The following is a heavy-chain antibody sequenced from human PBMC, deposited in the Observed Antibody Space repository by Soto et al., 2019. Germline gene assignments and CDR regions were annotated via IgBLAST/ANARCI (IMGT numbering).Heavy chain of an antibody. CDR3: ALDVLLWFGELSLTSEYGMDV. Sequence: PGESLKISCKGSGYSFTSYWIGWVRQMPGKGLEWMGIIYPGDSDTRYSPSFQGQVTISADKSISTAYLQWSSLKASDTAMYYFALDVLLWFGELSLTSEYGMDVWGQGTTVTVSS. CDR1: GYSFTSYW. D-gene: IGHD3-10*01. CDR2: IYPGDSDT. J-gene: IGHJ6*02. V-gene: IGHV5-51*01.